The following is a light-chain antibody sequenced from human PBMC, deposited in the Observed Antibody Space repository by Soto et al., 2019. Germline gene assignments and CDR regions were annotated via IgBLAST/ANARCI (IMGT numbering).Light chain of an antibody. V-gene: IGLV2-23*02. Sequence: QSALTQPASVSGSPGQSITISCTGTGGDVGSYDLVSWYQQPPGKAPKLMIYEVTKRPSGVSDRFSGSKSGNTASLTISGLQAEDEANYYCCSYAGSSTVIFGGGTKVTVL. CDR1: GGDVGSYDL. J-gene: IGLJ2*01. CDR2: EVT. CDR3: CSYAGSSTVI.